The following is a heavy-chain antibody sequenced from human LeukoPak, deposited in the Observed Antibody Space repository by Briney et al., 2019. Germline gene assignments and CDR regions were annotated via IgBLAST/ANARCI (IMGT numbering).Heavy chain of an antibody. V-gene: IGHV5-10-1*01. CDR3: ARRKSGYDLDAFDI. CDR1: GYSFTTYW. D-gene: IGHD5-12*01. Sequence: GESLKISCKGSGYSFTTYWIGWVRQMPGKGLEWMGRIDPSDSYTNYSPSFQGHVTISADKSISTAYLQWSSLKASDTAMYYCARRKSGYDLDAFDIWGQGTMVTVSS. J-gene: IGHJ3*02. CDR2: IDPSDSYT.